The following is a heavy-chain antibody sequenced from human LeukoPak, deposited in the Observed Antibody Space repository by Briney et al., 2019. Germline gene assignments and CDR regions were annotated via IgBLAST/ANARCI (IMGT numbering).Heavy chain of an antibody. Sequence: ASVKVSCKASGYTFTSYYMHWVRQAPGQGLEWMGIINPSGGSTSYAQKSQGRVTMTRDTSTSTVYMELSSLRSEDTAVYYCASEQLLAVAGTRDAFDIWGQGTMVTVSS. CDR3: ASEQLLAVAGTRDAFDI. CDR1: GYTFTSYY. CDR2: INPSGGST. V-gene: IGHV1-46*01. J-gene: IGHJ3*02. D-gene: IGHD6-19*01.